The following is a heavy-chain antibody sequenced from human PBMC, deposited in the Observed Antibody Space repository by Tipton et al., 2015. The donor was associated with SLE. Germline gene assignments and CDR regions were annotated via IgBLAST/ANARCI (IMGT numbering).Heavy chain of an antibody. V-gene: IGHV3-30*14. D-gene: IGHD1-26*01. CDR2: ISYDGSNK. J-gene: IGHJ4*02. CDR1: GFTFSSYA. CDR3: ARERGVRVG. Sequence: SLRLSCAASGFTFSSYAMHWVRQAPGKGLEWVAVISYDGSNKYYADSVKGRFTISRDNSKDTLYLQMNSLRAEDTAVYYCARERGVRVGWGQGTLVTVSS.